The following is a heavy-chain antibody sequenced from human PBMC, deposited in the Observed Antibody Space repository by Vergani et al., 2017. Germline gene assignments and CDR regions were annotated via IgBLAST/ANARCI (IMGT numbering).Heavy chain of an antibody. D-gene: IGHD3-9*01. CDR2: ISAYNGNT. Sequence: QVQLVQSGAEVKKPGASVKVSCKASGYTFTSYGISWVRQAPGQGLEWMGWISAYNGNTNYAQKLQGRVTMTTDTSTSTAYMELRSLRSDDTAVYYCARIYYDMFTGNRCYYFDYWGQGTLVTVSS. CDR1: GYTFTSYG. CDR3: ARIYYDMFTGNRCYYFDY. J-gene: IGHJ4*02. V-gene: IGHV1-18*01.